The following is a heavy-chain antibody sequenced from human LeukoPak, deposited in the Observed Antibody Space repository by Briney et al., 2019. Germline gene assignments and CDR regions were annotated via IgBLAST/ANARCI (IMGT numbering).Heavy chain of an antibody. J-gene: IGHJ4*02. CDR3: ARLRWRDFDY. Sequence: GGSLRISCAASGFTVSSYYMSWVRQAPGKGLEWVSVIYSGGSTYYADSVKGRFTISRDNSKNTPYLQMNSLRAEDTAVYYCARLRWRDFDYWGQGTLVIVSS. CDR1: GFTVSSYY. CDR2: IYSGGST. D-gene: IGHD2-21*01. V-gene: IGHV3-66*01.